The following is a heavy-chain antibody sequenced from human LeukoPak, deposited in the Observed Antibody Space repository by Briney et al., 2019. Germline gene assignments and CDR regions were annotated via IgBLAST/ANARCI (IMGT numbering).Heavy chain of an antibody. Sequence: GGSLRLSCAASKFTFSNYGMHWVRQAPGKGLEWVAFIRSDGSNTHSADSVKGRFTISRDNSKNTLYLQMDSLKAEDTAVYYRAKNFDYWGQGTLVTVSS. J-gene: IGHJ4*02. CDR2: IRSDGSNT. V-gene: IGHV3-30*02. CDR1: KFTFSNYG. CDR3: AKNFDY.